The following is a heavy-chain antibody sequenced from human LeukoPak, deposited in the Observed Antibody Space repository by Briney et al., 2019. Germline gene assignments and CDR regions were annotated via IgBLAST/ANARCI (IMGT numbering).Heavy chain of an antibody. D-gene: IGHD3-22*01. CDR1: GFTFDDYA. CDR3: AKDIPGYYYDSSGYYRNWFDA. V-gene: IGHV3-43*02. CDR2: ICWDGGST. Sequence: GGTLRLSCAASGFTFDDYAMHWVRQAPGKGLEWVSLICWDGGSTYYEHSVKGRVTISRDKSKNSLYLQMNSLRTEDTAVYYCAKDIPGYYYDSSGYYRNWFDAWGQGTLVTVSS. J-gene: IGHJ5*02.